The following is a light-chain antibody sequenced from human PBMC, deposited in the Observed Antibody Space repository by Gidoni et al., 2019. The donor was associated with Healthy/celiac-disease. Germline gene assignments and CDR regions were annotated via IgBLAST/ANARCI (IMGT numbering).Light chain of an antibody. V-gene: IGKV3-20*01. CDR3: QQYGSSPRT. Sequence: EIVLTHSPGTLFLSPGERATLSCRASQSVSSSYLAWYQQKPGQAPRLLIYGASSRATGIPDRFSGSGSGTDFTLTISRLEPEDFAVYYCQQYGSSPRTFGHGTKVDIK. CDR1: QSVSSSY. J-gene: IGKJ3*01. CDR2: GAS.